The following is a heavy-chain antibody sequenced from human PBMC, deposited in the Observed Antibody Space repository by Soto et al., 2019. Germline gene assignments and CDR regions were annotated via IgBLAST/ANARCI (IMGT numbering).Heavy chain of an antibody. Sequence: GGSLRLSCAASGFTFSSYAMSWVRQAPGKGLEWVSAISGSGGSTYYADSVKGRFTISRDNSKNTLYLQMNSLRAEDTAVYYGANRTKASVVVAAIDYWGQGTLVTVSS. CDR3: ANRTKASVVVAAIDY. CDR2: ISGSGGST. D-gene: IGHD2-15*01. J-gene: IGHJ4*02. V-gene: IGHV3-23*01. CDR1: GFTFSSYA.